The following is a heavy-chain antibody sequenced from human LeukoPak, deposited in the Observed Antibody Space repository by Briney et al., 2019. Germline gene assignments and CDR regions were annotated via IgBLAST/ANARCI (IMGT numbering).Heavy chain of an antibody. J-gene: IGHJ4*02. CDR1: GGSISSYY. CDR2: IYYSGST. CDR3: ARVFLFSLDY. D-gene: IGHD3-3*01. Sequence: SETLSLTCTVSGGSISSYYWSWIRQPPGKGLEWIGYIYYSGSTNYNPSLKSRVTISVDTSKNQFSLKLSSVTAADTAVYYCARVFLFSLDYWGQGTLVTVSS. V-gene: IGHV4-59*01.